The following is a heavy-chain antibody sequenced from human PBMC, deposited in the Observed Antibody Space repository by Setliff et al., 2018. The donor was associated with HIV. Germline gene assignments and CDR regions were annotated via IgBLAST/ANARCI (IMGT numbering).Heavy chain of an antibody. CDR3: ARYALAVPGYHNAFDI. J-gene: IGHJ3*02. D-gene: IGHD6-19*01. CDR2: ISADGLTT. Sequence: PGGSLRLSCAASGFTFNTYAVTWVRQAPGKGLEWVSVISADGLTTFYADSVKGRFTISRDNSKDTLYLQMNSLRAEDTAVYYCARYALAVPGYHNAFDIWGQGTMVTVSS. CDR1: GFTFNTYA. V-gene: IGHV3-23*01.